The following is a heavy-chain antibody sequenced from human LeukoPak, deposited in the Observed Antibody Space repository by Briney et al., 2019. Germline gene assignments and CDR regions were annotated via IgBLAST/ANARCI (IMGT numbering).Heavy chain of an antibody. CDR3: ARHVPYDFWSGYGWFDP. CDR1: GGSISSSSYY. J-gene: IGHJ5*02. Sequence: SETLSLTCTVSGGSISSSSYYWGWIRQPPGKGLEWIGSIYYSGSTYYNPSLKSRVTISVDTSKNQFSLKLSSVTAADTAVYYCARHVPYDFWSGYGWFDPWGQGTRVTVSS. V-gene: IGHV4-39*01. CDR2: IYYSGST. D-gene: IGHD3-3*01.